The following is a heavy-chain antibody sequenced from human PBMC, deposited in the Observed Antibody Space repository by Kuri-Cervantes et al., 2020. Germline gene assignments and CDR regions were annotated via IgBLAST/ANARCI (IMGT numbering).Heavy chain of an antibody. Sequence: GGSLRLSCGASGFTVSSNYMSWVRQAPGKGLEWVANINEAGTDTYYVDSVRGRFTISRDNAKNSLYLQIDSLRPEDTAVFYCARDPRTPYYWGQGTLVTVSS. CDR2: INEAGTDT. CDR1: GFTVSSNY. D-gene: IGHD1/OR15-1a*01. J-gene: IGHJ4*02. V-gene: IGHV3-7*01. CDR3: ARDPRTPYY.